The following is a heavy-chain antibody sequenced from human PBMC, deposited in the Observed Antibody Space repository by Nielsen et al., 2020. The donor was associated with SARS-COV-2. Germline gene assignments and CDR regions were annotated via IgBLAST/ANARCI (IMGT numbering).Heavy chain of an antibody. J-gene: IGHJ4*02. CDR1: GFTFINFA. CDR3: ARDYNLWYFDY. CDR2: ISGSGGTT. Sequence: GGSLRLSCAASGFTFINFAMSWVRQAPGRGLEWVSTISGSGGTTYYADSVKGRFTISRDNSKNTLYLQMNSLRAEDTAVYYCARDYNLWYFDYWGQGAMVTVSS. D-gene: IGHD5-24*01. V-gene: IGHV3-23*01.